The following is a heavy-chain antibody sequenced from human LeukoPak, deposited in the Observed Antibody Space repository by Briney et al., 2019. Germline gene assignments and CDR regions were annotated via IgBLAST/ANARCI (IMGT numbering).Heavy chain of an antibody. CDR2: IIPIFGTA. CDR1: GGTLSSYA. CDR3: ARVTRLGELSSPLGY. J-gene: IGHJ4*02. D-gene: IGHD3-16*02. Sequence: GASVKVSCKASGGTLSSYAISWVRQAPGQGLEWMGGIIPIFGTANYAQKFQGRVTVTADESTSTAYMELSSLRSEDTAVYYCARVTRLGELSSPLGYWGQGTLVTVSS. V-gene: IGHV1-69*13.